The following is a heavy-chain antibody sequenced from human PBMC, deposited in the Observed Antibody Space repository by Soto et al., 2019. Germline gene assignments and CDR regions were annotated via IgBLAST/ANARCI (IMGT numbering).Heavy chain of an antibody. CDR2: ISYDGSNK. CDR1: GFTFSSYA. J-gene: IGHJ4*02. V-gene: IGHV3-30-3*01. Sequence: GGSLRLSCAASGFTFSSYAMHWVRQAPGKGLEWVAVISYDGSNKYYADSVKGRFTISRDNSKNTLYLQMNSLRAEDTAVYYCAREDRVTAMAHWGQGTLVTVSS. D-gene: IGHD5-18*01. CDR3: AREDRVTAMAH.